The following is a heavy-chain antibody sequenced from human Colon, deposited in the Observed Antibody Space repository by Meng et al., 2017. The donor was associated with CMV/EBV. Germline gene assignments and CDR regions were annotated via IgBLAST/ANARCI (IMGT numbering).Heavy chain of an antibody. J-gene: IGHJ4*02. V-gene: IGHV5-51*01. D-gene: IGHD2/OR15-2a*01. CDR2: IYPGDSDA. CDR3: VKREYFGTESGD. Sequence: GGSLRLSCQVSGNRFSNYWIGWVRQMPGKGLDWMAIIYPGDSDAVHNPSFQGRVTISADNSISTAYLQWSSLRASDTAMYYCVKREYFGTESGDWGQGTMVTVSS. CDR1: GNRFSNYW.